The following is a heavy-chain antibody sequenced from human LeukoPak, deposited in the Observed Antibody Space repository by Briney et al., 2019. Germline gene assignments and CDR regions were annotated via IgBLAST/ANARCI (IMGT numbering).Heavy chain of an antibody. D-gene: IGHD3-9*01. V-gene: IGHV3-30*02. CDR1: GFTFSSYG. Sequence: PGGSLRLSCAASGFTFSSYGMHWVRQAPGKGLEWVAFIRYDGSNKYYADSVKGRFTISRDNSKNTLYLQMNSLRAEDTAVYYCAKGDSYYDILTGWTTFDYWGQGTLVTVSS. CDR3: AKGDSYYDILTGWTTFDY. CDR2: IRYDGSNK. J-gene: IGHJ4*02.